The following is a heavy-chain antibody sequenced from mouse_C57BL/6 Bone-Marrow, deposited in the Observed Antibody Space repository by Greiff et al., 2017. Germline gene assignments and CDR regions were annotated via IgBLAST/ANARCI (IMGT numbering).Heavy chain of an antibody. J-gene: IGHJ2*01. CDR1: GFNIKDDY. Sequence: VQLQQSGAELVRPGASVKLSCTASGFNIKDDYIHWVKQRPEQGLEWIGWIDPEIGDTEYASKFQGKATITSDTSSNTAYLQLSSLTSEDTAVLFCSPFGGNLFDFRGPGTPPTVAS. CDR3: SPFGGNLFDF. V-gene: IGHV14-4*01. CDR2: IDPEIGDT.